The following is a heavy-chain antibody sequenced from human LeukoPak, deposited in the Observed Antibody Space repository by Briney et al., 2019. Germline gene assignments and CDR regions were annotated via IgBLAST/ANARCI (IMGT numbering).Heavy chain of an antibody. J-gene: IGHJ5*02. CDR3: ARDAGSDVGDGWFDP. CDR1: GGSITNFY. D-gene: IGHD3-10*02. CDR2: IYYRGKT. Sequence: SETLSLTCTVSGGSITNFYWSWLRQTPGKGLVWIGNIYYRGKTNCNPSLASRATMSVDTSKNQFYMKLDSVTAADTAEYYCARDAGSDVGDGWFDPWGQGTLVTVSS. V-gene: IGHV4-59*01.